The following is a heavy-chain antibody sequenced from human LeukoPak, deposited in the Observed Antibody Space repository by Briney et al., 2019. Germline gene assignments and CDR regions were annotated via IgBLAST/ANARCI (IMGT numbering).Heavy chain of an antibody. CDR2: ISSSGSTI. V-gene: IGHV3-48*03. Sequence: PGGSLRLSCVASGFIFSNYEMNWVRQAPGKGLEWLSYISSSGSTIYYADSVKGRFTISRDNAKKSLYLQMNSLRAEDTAVYFCARSDEITVADSYSYFAMEGWGKGATVTVSS. CDR3: ARSDEITVADSYSYFAMEG. D-gene: IGHD6-19*01. J-gene: IGHJ6*04. CDR1: GFIFSNYE.